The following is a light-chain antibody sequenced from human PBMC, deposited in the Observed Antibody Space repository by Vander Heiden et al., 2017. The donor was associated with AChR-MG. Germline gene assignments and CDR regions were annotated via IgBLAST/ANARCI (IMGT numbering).Light chain of an antibody. CDR1: HNIYTW. J-gene: IGKJ4*01. CDR3: QQYNSYPLT. V-gene: IGKV1-5*03. Sequence: DIQMTQSPSTLSASVGDRVTITCRASHNIYTWLAWHQHKPQKAPKLLIYKASSLESGVPSRFSGSGSGTEFTLTISSLQPDDFATYYCQQYNSYPLTFVGGTKVEIK. CDR2: KAS.